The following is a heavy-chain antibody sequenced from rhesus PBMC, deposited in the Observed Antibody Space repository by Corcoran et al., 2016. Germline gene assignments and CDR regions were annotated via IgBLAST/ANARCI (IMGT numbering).Heavy chain of an antibody. V-gene: IGHV4-173*01. D-gene: IGHD3-3*01. CDR3: ANSQYNFWSGYSHNSLDV. CDR1: GGSISSHS. Sequence: QLQLQESGPGLVKPSETLSVHCAVSGGSISSHSWSWIRPPPGQGLEWVGRVCGSGGGTNYIPPLKSRDTISTDTSKNQFSLKLSSVTAADTAVYYCANSQYNFWSGYSHNSLDVWGRGVLVTVSS. CDR2: VCGSGGGT. J-gene: IGHJ5-2*02.